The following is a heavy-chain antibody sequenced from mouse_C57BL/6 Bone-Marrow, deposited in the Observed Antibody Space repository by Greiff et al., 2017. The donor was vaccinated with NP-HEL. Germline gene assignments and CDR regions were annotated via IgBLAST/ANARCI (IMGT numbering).Heavy chain of an antibody. J-gene: IGHJ2*01. V-gene: IGHV1-82*01. D-gene: IGHD3-2*02. CDR1: GYAFSSSW. Sequence: QVQLQQSGPELVKPGASVKISCKASGYAFSSSWMNWVKQRPGKGLEWIGRIYPGDGDTNYNGKFKGKATLTADKSSSTAYMQLSSLTSEDSAVYFCARQLRHGDYFDYWGQGTTLTVSS. CDR3: ARQLRHGDYFDY. CDR2: IYPGDGDT.